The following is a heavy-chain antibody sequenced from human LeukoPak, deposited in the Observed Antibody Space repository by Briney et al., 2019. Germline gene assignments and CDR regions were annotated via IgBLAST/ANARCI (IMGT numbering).Heavy chain of an antibody. CDR2: IYSGGST. Sequence: GGSLRLSCAASGFTFSNYAMSWVRQAPGKGLEWVSVIYSGGSTYYADSVKGRFTISRDNSKNTLYLQMNSLRAEDTAVYYCARDDPKYYYYYGMDVWGQGTTVTVSS. CDR1: GFTFSNYA. CDR3: ARDDPKYYYYYGMDV. J-gene: IGHJ6*02. V-gene: IGHV3-53*01.